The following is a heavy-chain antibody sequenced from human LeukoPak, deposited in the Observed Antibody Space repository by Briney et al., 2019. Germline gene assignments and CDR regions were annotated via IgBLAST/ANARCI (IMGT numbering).Heavy chain of an antibody. Sequence: ASVKVSCKASGYTFTSYDINWVRQATGQGLEWMGWMNPNSGNTGYAQKFQGRVTMTRNTSISTAYMELSSLRSEDTAVYYCARVRCSSTSCILYYYYGMDVWGQGTTVTVSS. D-gene: IGHD2-2*01. CDR2: MNPNSGNT. V-gene: IGHV1-8*01. J-gene: IGHJ6*02. CDR3: ARVRCSSTSCILYYYYGMDV. CDR1: GYTFTSYD.